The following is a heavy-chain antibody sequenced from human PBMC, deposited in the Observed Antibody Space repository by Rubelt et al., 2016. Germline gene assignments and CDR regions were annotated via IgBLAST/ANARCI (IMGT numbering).Heavy chain of an antibody. CDR3: ARDLSDSGYASH. CDR1: GDSISSSSYH. CDR2: IHYSGST. Sequence: QQQLQESGPGLVKPSETLSLTCTVSGDSISSSSYHWGWIRQPPGKGLEWIGSIHYSGSTYFNPSLKSRVTISVDTSKNQFSLELSSVTAADTAVFYCARDLSDSGYASHWGQGTLVTVSS. V-gene: IGHV4-39*07. D-gene: IGHD5-12*01. J-gene: IGHJ4*02.